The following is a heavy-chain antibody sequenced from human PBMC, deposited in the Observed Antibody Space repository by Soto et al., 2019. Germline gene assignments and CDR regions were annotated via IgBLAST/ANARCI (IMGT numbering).Heavy chain of an antibody. D-gene: IGHD6-13*01. CDR2: ISWDGGST. CDR3: ASQLVSYYYGMDV. V-gene: IGHV3-43*01. Sequence: GGSLRLSCAASGFTFDDYTMHWVRQAPGKGLEWVSLISWDGGSTYYADSVKGRFTISRDNSKNSLYLQMNSLRTEDTALYYCASQLVSYYYGMDVWGQGTTVTVSS. CDR1: GFTFDDYT. J-gene: IGHJ6*02.